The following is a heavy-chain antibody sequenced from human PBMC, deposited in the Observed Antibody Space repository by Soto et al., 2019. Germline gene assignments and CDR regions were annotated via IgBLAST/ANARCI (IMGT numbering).Heavy chain of an antibody. D-gene: IGHD2-2*01. V-gene: IGHV1-46*03. CDR2: ISPSGGST. J-gene: IGHJ3*02. CDR1: GYTFTSYY. Sequence: GASVKVSCKASGYTFTSYYMHWVRQAPGQGLEWMGIISPSGGSTSYAQKFQGRVTMTRDTSTSTVYMELSSLRSEDTAVYYCARDIVVVPAANGTHDAFDIWGLGTMVTVSS. CDR3: ARDIVVVPAANGTHDAFDI.